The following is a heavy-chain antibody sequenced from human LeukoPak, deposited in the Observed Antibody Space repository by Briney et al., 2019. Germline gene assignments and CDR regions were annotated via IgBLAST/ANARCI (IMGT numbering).Heavy chain of an antibody. J-gene: IGHJ4*02. Sequence: PGGSLRLSCAASGFTFSSYGMHWVRQAPGKGLERVAVIWYDGSNKYYADSVKGRFTISRDNSKNTLYLQMNSMIAEDKAVYYCARGSTYGDYDLDFDYWGQGTLVTVSS. V-gene: IGHV3-33*01. D-gene: IGHD4-17*01. CDR2: IWYDGSNK. CDR3: ARGSTYGDYDLDFDY. CDR1: GFTFSSYG.